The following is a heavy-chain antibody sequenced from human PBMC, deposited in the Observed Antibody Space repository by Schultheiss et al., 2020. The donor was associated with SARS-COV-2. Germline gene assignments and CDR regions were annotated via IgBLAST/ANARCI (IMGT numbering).Heavy chain of an antibody. CDR1: GFSFRSYA. D-gene: IGHD3/OR15-3a*01. V-gene: IGHV3-30*18. CDR3: AKNLRNGEATYEF. CDR2: ISYDGNYK. Sequence: GGSLRLSCAASGFSFRSYAFHWVRQAPGKGLEWVAVISYDGNYKDYVDSVKGRFTISRDISRDTVYLQVNSLRGDDTALYFCAKNLRNGEATYEFWGQGTPVTVAS. J-gene: IGHJ4*02.